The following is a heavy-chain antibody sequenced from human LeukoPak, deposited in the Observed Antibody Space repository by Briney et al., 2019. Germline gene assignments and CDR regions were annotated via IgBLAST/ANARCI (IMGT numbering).Heavy chain of an antibody. V-gene: IGHV4-39*01. CDR1: GGSISSSSYY. CDR3: ARAYYLTYYYDSSGYYHPPFDY. CDR2: IHCSGST. J-gene: IGHJ4*02. D-gene: IGHD3-22*01. Sequence: ASETLSLTCTVSGGSISSSSYYWGWLRQPPGKGLEWIVSIHCSGSTYYNPSLKSRVTTSVDTSKNQFSLKLSSVTAADTAVYYCARAYYLTYYYDSSGYYHPPFDYWGQGTLVTVSS.